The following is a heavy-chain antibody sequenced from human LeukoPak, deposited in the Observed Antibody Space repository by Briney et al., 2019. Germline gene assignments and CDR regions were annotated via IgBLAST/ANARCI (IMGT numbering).Heavy chain of an antibody. D-gene: IGHD3-22*01. V-gene: IGHV3-30*18. Sequence: PGGSLRLSCAASGFTFSSCGMHWVRQAPGKGLEWVAVISYDGSNKYYADSVKGRFTISRDNSKNTLYLQMNSLRAEDTAVYYCAKDLYYYDSSGYSPLDYWGQGTLVTVSS. CDR1: GFTFSSCG. CDR3: AKDLYYYDSSGYSPLDY. CDR2: ISYDGSNK. J-gene: IGHJ4*02.